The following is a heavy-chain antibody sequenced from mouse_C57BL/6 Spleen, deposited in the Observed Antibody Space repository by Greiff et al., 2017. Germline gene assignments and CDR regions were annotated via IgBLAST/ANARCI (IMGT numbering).Heavy chain of an antibody. Sequence: QVQLQQSGAELVKPGASVKLSCKASGYTFTSYWITWVKQRPGQGLEWIGDIYPGSGSTNYNEKFKSKATLTVATSSSTAYMQLSSLTSEDSAVYYCARGMGYFGYWGKGITVTVAS. J-gene: IGHJ2*01. CDR1: GYTFTSYW. CDR3: ARGMGYFGY. V-gene: IGHV1-55*01. CDR2: IYPGSGST. D-gene: IGHD2-3*01.